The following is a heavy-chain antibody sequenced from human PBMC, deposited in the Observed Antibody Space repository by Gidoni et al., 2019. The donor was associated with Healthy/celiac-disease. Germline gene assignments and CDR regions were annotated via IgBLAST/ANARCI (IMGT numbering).Heavy chain of an antibody. CDR2: IDWDDDK. V-gene: IGHV2-70*01. CDR3: ARTLIGTVTVELRYFDY. D-gene: IGHD4-17*01. CDR1: GFSLSTSGMC. J-gene: IGHJ4*02. Sequence: QVTLRESGPALVKPTQTLTLTCTFSGFSLSTSGMCVSWIRQPPGKALEWLALIDWDDDKYYSTSLKTRLTISKDTSKNQVVLTMTNMDPVDTATYYCARTLIGTVTVELRYFDYWGQGTLVTVSS.